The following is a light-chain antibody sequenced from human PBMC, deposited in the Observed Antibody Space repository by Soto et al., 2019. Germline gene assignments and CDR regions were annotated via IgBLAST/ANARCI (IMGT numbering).Light chain of an antibody. CDR2: GAS. CDR1: QSVSSSY. J-gene: IGKJ2*01. Sequence: EIVLTQSPGTLSLSPGERATLSCRASQSVSSSYLAWYQQNPGQAPRLLIYGASSRATGIPDRFSGSGSGTDFTLTISRLEPQDVTVYYCQQYGSSPQYTFGQWTKLEIK. CDR3: QQYGSSPQYT. V-gene: IGKV3-20*01.